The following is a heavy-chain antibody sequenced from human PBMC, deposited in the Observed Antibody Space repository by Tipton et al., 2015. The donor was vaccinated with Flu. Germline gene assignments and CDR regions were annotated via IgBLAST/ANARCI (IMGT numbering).Heavy chain of an antibody. CDR3: ATLDYYGDYDFYFDY. V-gene: IGHV4-38-2*01. CDR2: IYPGVST. D-gene: IGHD4-17*01. CDR1: GYSITRGYY. J-gene: IGHJ4*02. Sequence: GLVKPSETLSLTCGVSGYSITRGYYWGWIRQSPGKGLEWIGSIYPGVSTYYNPSLKSRVIMSIDTSKNQFSLKLSSVTAADTAVYYCATLDYYGDYDFYFDYWGQGTLVTVSS.